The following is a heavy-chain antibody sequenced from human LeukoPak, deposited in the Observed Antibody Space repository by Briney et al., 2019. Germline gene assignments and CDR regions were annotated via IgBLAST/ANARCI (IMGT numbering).Heavy chain of an antibody. CDR2: INPNSGVT. CDR1: GYTFTGYY. CDR3: ARVGVEGASCYDY. J-gene: IGHJ4*02. D-gene: IGHD2-2*01. Sequence: ASVNVSCKASGYTFTGYYMHWVRQAPGQGLEWMGWINPNSGVTNYAQKFQGRVTMTRDTSISTAYMELSSLRSDDTAVYYCARVGVEGASCYDYWGQGTLVTVSS. V-gene: IGHV1-2*02.